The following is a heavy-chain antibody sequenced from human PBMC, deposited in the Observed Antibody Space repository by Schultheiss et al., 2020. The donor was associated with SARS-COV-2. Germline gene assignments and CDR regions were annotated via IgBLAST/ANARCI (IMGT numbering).Heavy chain of an antibody. V-gene: IGHV3-30*07. CDR2: IWYDGSNK. CDR3: ARSWNYGYYYYGMDV. J-gene: IGHJ6*02. CDR1: GFTFSSYA. Sequence: GGSLRLSCAASGFTFSSYAMHWVRQAPGKGLEWVAVIWYDGSNKYYADSVKGRFTISRDNSKNTLYLQMNSLRAEDTAVYYCARSWNYGYYYYGMDVWGQGTTVTVSS. D-gene: IGHD1-7*01.